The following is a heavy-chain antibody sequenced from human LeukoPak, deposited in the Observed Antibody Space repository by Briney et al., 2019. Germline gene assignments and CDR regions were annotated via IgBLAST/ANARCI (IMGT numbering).Heavy chain of an antibody. D-gene: IGHD1-1*01. Sequence: GGSLRLSCAASGFTFSTYGMPWVRQDPGKGLEWVAVISYDGSIKYYADSVKGRFTISRDNAKNTLYLQMNSLRAEDTAVYYCVKGLVQTTMSYSVDYWGQGALVTVSS. V-gene: IGHV3-30*18. CDR2: ISYDGSIK. J-gene: IGHJ4*02. CDR3: VKGLVQTTMSYSVDY. CDR1: GFTFSTYG.